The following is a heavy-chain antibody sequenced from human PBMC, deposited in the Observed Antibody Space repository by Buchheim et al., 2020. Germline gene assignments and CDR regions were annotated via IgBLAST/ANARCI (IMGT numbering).Heavy chain of an antibody. Sequence: QVQLVQSGAEVKKPGSSVKVSCKASGGTFSSYTISWVRQAPGQGLEWMGRIIPILGIANYAQKFQGRGTITADKSTSTAYMELSSLRSEDTAVYYCASMTTVTIDYYYGMDVWGQGTT. V-gene: IGHV1-69*02. D-gene: IGHD4-11*01. J-gene: IGHJ6*02. CDR1: GGTFSSYT. CDR3: ASMTTVTIDYYYGMDV. CDR2: IIPILGIA.